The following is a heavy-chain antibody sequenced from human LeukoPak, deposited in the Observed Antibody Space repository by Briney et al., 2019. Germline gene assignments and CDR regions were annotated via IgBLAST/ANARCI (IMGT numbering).Heavy chain of an antibody. J-gene: IGHJ4*02. D-gene: IGHD2-2*01. V-gene: IGHV1-18*01. Sequence: ASVKVSCKASGYTFTSYGISWVRQAPGQGLEWMGWISAYNGNTNYAQKLQGRVTMTTDTSTSTAYMELRSLRSDDTAVYYCARDTSTLGHCSSTSCYRFDYWGQGTLVTVSS. CDR3: ARDTSTLGHCSSTSCYRFDY. CDR1: GYTFTSYG. CDR2: ISAYNGNT.